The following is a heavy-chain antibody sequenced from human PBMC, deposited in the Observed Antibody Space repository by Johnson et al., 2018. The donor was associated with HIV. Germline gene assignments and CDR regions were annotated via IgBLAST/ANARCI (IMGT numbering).Heavy chain of an antibody. D-gene: IGHD3-10*01. Sequence: VQLVESGGGLVQPGRSLRLSCAASGFTFDDYAMHWVRQAPGKGLEWVSGISWNSGSIGYADSVKGRFTISSDNAKNSLYLQMNSLRGEDTAVYYCASPGFGEGVPDAFDIWGQGTMVTVSS. CDR1: GFTFDDYA. CDR2: ISWNSGSI. V-gene: IGHV3-9*01. J-gene: IGHJ3*02. CDR3: ASPGFGEGVPDAFDI.